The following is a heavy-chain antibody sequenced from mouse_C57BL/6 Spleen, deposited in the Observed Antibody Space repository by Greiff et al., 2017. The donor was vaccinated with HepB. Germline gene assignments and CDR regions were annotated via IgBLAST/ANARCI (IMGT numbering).Heavy chain of an antibody. CDR1: GYAFPNYL. Sequence: QVQLQQSGAELVRPGTSVKLSCKASGYAFPNYLIEWVKQRPGQGLELIGVINPGSGGTNYNEKFKGKAKLTADQSSSTAYMPLSSLTSEDSAVYFCARRGGPNYYAMDDWGQGTSVTVS. CDR2: INPGSGGT. D-gene: IGHD3-3*01. V-gene: IGHV1-54*01. CDR3: ARRGGPNYYAMDD. J-gene: IGHJ4*01.